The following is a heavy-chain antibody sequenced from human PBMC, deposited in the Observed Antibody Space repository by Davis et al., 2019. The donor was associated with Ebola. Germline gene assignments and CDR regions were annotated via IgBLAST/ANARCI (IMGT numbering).Heavy chain of an antibody. V-gene: IGHV4-59*08. CDR3: ARGHSYGSMVYALDV. CDR1: GGSISSYY. J-gene: IGHJ6*02. D-gene: IGHD5-18*01. CDR2: IYYSGST. Sequence: SETLSLTCTVSGGSISSYYWSWIRQPPGKGLEWIGYIYYSGSTNYNPSLKSRVTISVDTSKNQFSLKLSSVTAADTAVYYCARGHSYGSMVYALDVWGQGTTVTVSS.